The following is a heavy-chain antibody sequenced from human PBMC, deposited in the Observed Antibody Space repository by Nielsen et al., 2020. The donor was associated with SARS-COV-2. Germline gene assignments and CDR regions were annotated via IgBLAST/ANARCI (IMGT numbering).Heavy chain of an antibody. CDR2: IYYTGTT. Sequence: SETLSLTCTVSGGSISSKNWWSWVRQSPGKGLEWIGEIYYTGTTSYNPSLKSRVTISVDKSKNQFSLKLSSVTAADTAVYYCASSGYDRRFGYWGQGTLVTVSS. J-gene: IGHJ4*02. CDR1: GGSISSKNW. D-gene: IGHD5-12*01. V-gene: IGHV4-4*02. CDR3: ASSGYDRRFGY.